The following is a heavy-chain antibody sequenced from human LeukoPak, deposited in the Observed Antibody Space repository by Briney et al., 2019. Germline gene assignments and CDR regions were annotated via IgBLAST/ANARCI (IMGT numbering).Heavy chain of an antibody. D-gene: IGHD3-22*01. J-gene: IGHJ6*02. CDR3: ARSKDYYDSSGYLYYYYGMDV. V-gene: IGHV3-30-3*01. CDR1: GFTFSSYA. CDR2: ISYDGSNK. Sequence: WGSLRLSCAASGFTFSSYAMHWVRQAPGKGLEWVAAISYDGSNKYYADSVKGRFTISRDNSKNTLYLQMNSLRAEDTAVYYCARSKDYYDSSGYLYYYYGMDVWGQGTTVTVSS.